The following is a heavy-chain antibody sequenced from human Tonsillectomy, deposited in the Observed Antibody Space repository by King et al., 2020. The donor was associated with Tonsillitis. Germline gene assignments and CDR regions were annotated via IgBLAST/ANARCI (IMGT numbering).Heavy chain of an antibody. CDR3: AKDMRSSWYNYYMDV. Sequence: VQLVESGGGLVLPGGSLRLSCAASGFIFDNYVMSWVRQAPGKGLEWVSAISGSGGSTYYADSVKGRFTISRDNFKNTLLLQMNRLRAEDTAVYYCAKDMRSSWYNYYMDVWGKGTTVTVSS. CDR1: GFIFDNYV. V-gene: IGHV3-23*04. CDR2: ISGSGGST. J-gene: IGHJ6*03. D-gene: IGHD6-13*01.